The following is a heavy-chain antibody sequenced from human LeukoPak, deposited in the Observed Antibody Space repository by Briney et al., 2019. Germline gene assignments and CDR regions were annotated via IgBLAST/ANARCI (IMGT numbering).Heavy chain of an antibody. CDR3: ASEDTGMAH. D-gene: IGHD5-18*01. Sequence: GGSLRLSCAASGFTFSRYDMNWVRQAPGKGLEWVSFISSSSNDIYYADSVKGRFTISRDNAKSSLYLQMNSLSAEDTAVYYCASEDTGMAHWGQGSLVIVSS. V-gene: IGHV3-21*04. J-gene: IGHJ4*02. CDR2: ISSSSNDI. CDR1: GFTFSRYD.